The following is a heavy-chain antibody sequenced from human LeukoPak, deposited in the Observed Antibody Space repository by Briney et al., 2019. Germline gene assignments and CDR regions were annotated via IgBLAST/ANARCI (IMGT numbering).Heavy chain of an antibody. D-gene: IGHD2-15*01. J-gene: IGHJ5*02. CDR2: ISYDGSNK. Sequence: QPGRSLRLSCAASGFTFSSYAMHWVRQAPGKGLEWVAVISYDGSNKYYADSVKGRFTISRDNSKNTLYLQMTTMRPEETATYYCVRDAPYCSGAGCYSGWFDPWGQGTLVTVSS. CDR3: VRDAPYCSGAGCYSGWFDP. V-gene: IGHV3-30*04. CDR1: GFTFSSYA.